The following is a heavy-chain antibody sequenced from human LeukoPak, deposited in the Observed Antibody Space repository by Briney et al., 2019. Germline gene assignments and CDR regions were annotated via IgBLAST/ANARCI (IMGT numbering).Heavy chain of an antibody. D-gene: IGHD2-2*02. CDR3: AKNPLYCSSTSCYSIYYYGMDV. J-gene: IGHJ6*02. CDR2: ISGSGGST. CDR1: GFTFSSYA. V-gene: IGHV3-23*01. Sequence: AGGSLRLSCAASGFTFSSYAMSWVRQAPGKGLEWVSAISGSGGSTYYADSVKGRFTISRDNSKNTLYLQMNSLRAEDTAVYYCAKNPLYCSSTSCYSIYYYGMDVWGQGTTVTVSS.